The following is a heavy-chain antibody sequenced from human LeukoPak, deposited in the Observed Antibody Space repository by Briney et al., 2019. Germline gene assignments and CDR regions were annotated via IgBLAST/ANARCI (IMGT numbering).Heavy chain of an antibody. J-gene: IGHJ4*02. Sequence: VASVKVSCKASGGPFSSYAFSWVRQAPGQGLEWMGGIIPIFGTTNYAEKFQGRVTIITDESTGTAYMELNSLRSDDTAVYYCVRGPPLGEGPTWFDYWGQGTLVTVSS. V-gene: IGHV1-69*05. CDR2: IIPIFGTT. CDR3: VRGPPLGEGPTWFDY. CDR1: GGPFSSYA. D-gene: IGHD3-3*01.